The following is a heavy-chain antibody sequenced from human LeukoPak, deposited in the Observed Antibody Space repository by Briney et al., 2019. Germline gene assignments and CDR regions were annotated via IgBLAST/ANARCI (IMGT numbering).Heavy chain of an antibody. J-gene: IGHJ4*02. D-gene: IGHD2-2*01. CDR1: GGSISTDY. CDR2: IHYSGST. V-gene: IGHV4-59*01. CDR3: ARIYCSSTTCYFDY. Sequence: SETLSLTCTVSGGSISTDYWSWIQQPPGKGLEWIGYIHYSGSTNYNPSLRSRVTISVDTSKNQFSLRLSSVTAADTAVYYCARIYCSSTTCYFDYWGQGTLVTVSS.